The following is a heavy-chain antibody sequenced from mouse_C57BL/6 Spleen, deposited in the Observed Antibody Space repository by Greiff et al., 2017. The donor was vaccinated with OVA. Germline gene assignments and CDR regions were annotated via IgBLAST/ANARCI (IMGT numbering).Heavy chain of an antibody. CDR2: INYDGSST. CDR1: GFTFSDYY. V-gene: IGHV5-16*01. Sequence: EVQLVESEGGLVQPGSSMKLSCTASGFTFSDYYMAWVRQVPEKGLEWVANINYDGSSTYYLDSLKSRFIISRDNAKNILYLQMSSLKSEDTATYYCARDHSNYNFDYWGQGTTLTVSS. CDR3: ARDHSNYNFDY. D-gene: IGHD2-5*01. J-gene: IGHJ2*01.